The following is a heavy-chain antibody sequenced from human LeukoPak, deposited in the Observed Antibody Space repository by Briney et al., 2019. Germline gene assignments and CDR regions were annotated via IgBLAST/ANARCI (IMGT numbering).Heavy chain of an antibody. V-gene: IGHV1-18*01. CDR1: GHTFTSYG. J-gene: IGHJ4*02. Sequence: ASVKVSCKAAGHTFTSYGISLVRQAPGQGLEWMGWISAYNGNTNYAQKLQGRVTMTTDTSTSTAYMELRSLRSDDTAVYYCAASSVYYFDYWGQGTLVTVSS. CDR2: ISAYNGNT. CDR3: AASSVYYFDY.